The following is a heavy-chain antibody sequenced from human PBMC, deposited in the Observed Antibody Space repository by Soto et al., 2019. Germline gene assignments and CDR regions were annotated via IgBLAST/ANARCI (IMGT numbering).Heavy chain of an antibody. CDR1: EFTFSNYA. CDR2: ISGSGSIT. V-gene: IGHV3-23*01. J-gene: IGHJ4*02. Sequence: PGGSLRLSCAASEFTFSNYAMTWVRQAPGKGLEWVSSISGSGSITYYAESVKGRFAISRDNSKNTLFLQMNSLRAEDTAIYYCAKAEKISAVAGYFENWGQGTQVTVSS. D-gene: IGHD6-19*01. CDR3: AKAEKISAVAGYFEN.